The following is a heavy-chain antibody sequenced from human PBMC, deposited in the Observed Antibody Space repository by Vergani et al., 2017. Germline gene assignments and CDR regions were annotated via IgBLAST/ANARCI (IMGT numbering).Heavy chain of an antibody. Sequence: QVQLQESGPGLVKPSQTLSLTCTVSGGSISSGSYYWSWIRQPAGKGLEWIGRIYTSGSTNYNPSLKSRVTISVDTSKNQFSLKLSFVTAADTAVYYCAREDPGGEPGGWGQGTLVTVSS. CDR2: IYTSGST. J-gene: IGHJ4*02. D-gene: IGHD1-26*01. CDR1: GGSISSGSYY. V-gene: IGHV4-61*02. CDR3: AREDPGGEPGG.